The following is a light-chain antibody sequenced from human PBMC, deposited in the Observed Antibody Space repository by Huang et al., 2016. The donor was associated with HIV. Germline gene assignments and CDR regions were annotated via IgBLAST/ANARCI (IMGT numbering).Light chain of an antibody. CDR1: QSVYSSSTSKDD. CDR2: WAS. Sequence: DIIMTQSPDSLAVSLGERATLNCRSSQSVYSSSTSKDDRAWFKQKPGQPPGLLLFWASTREAGVPDRFTGSGSGTHFTLTIASLEAEDAAIYYCQQYYSSPQTFGQGTRVEVK. J-gene: IGKJ1*01. V-gene: IGKV4-1*01. CDR3: QQYYSSPQT.